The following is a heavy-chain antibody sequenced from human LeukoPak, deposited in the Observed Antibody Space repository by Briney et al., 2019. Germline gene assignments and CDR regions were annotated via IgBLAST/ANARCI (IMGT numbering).Heavy chain of an antibody. V-gene: IGHV4-39*01. CDR1: GGSISSSSYY. Sequence: PSETLSLTCTVSGGSISSSSYYWGWIRQPPGKGLEWIGSIYYSGSTYYNPSLKSRVTISVDTSKNQFSLKLSSVTAADTAVYYCARTRPQRNFDYWGQGTLVTVSS. CDR2: IYYSGST. J-gene: IGHJ4*02. CDR3: ARTRPQRNFDY.